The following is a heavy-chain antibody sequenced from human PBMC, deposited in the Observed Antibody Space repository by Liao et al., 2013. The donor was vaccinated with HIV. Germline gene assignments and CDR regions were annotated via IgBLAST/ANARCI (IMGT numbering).Heavy chain of an antibody. Sequence: QVQLQQWGAGLLKPSETLSLTCAVYGGSFSGYYWTWIRQPPGKGLEWIGDINHSGSTNFNPSLKSRVTISVDTSKNQFSLKLTSVTAADTAVYYCARGKKLRSGLNDYWGQGTLVTVSS. J-gene: IGHJ4*02. CDR2: INHSGST. V-gene: IGHV4-34*01. D-gene: IGHD3-3*01. CDR3: ARGKKLRSGLNDY. CDR1: GGSFSGYY.